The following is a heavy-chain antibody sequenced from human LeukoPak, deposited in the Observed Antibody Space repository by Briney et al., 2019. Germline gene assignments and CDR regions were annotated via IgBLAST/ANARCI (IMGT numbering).Heavy chain of an antibody. J-gene: IGHJ5*02. D-gene: IGHD6-13*01. CDR3: ARDGAAAGDNWFDP. CDR1: GYTFTGYY. V-gene: IGHV1-2*02. CDR2: ISPNSGGT. Sequence: ASVKVSCKASGYTFTGYYMHWVRQAPGQGLEWMGWISPNSGGTNYAQRFQGRVTMTRDTSISTAYMELSRLGSDDTAVYYCARDGAAAGDNWFDPWGQGTLVTVSS.